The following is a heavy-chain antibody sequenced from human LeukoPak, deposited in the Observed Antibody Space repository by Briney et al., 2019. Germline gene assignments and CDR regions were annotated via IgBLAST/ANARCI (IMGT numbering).Heavy chain of an antibody. D-gene: IGHD6-19*01. CDR2: IYYSGST. CDR1: GGSISSSSYY. Sequence: SETLSLTCTVSGGSISSSSYYWGWIRQPPGKGLEWIGYIYYSGSTNYNPSLKSRVTISVDTSKNQFSLKLSSVTAADTAVYYCARLVGISGWYYFDYWGQGTLVTVSS. J-gene: IGHJ4*02. V-gene: IGHV4-61*05. CDR3: ARLVGISGWYYFDY.